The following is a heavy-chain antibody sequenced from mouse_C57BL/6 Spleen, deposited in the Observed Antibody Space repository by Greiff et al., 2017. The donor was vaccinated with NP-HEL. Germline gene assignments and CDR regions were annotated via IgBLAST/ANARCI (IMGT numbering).Heavy chain of an antibody. CDR3: ARTSFYYGSSLHAMDY. Sequence: VQLQQSGPELVKPGASVKMSCKASGYTFTDYNMHWVKQSHGKSLEWIGYINPNNGGTSYNQKFKGKATLTVNKSSSTAYMELRSLTSEDSAVYYCARTSFYYGSSLHAMDYWGQGTSVTVSS. J-gene: IGHJ4*01. CDR2: INPNNGGT. D-gene: IGHD1-1*01. CDR1: GYTFTDYN. V-gene: IGHV1-22*01.